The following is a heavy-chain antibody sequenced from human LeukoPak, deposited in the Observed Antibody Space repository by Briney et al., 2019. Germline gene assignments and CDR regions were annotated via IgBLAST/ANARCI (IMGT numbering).Heavy chain of an antibody. V-gene: IGHV4-4*02. Sequence: SETLSLTCAVSGGSISSSNWWGWVRQPPGKGLEWIGEIYHSGSTNYNPSLKSRVTISVYKSKNQFSLKLSSVTAADTAVYYCARGSGYYTDRGYFDYWGQGTLVTVSS. CDR2: IYHSGST. J-gene: IGHJ4*02. CDR1: GGSISSSNW. D-gene: IGHD3/OR15-3a*01. CDR3: ARGSGYYTDRGYFDY.